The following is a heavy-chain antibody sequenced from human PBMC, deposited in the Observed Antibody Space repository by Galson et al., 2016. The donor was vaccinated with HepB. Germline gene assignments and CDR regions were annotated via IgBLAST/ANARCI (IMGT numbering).Heavy chain of an antibody. D-gene: IGHD1-14*01. CDR1: GFTFRSSK. Sequence: SLRLSCAASGFTFRSSKIDWVRQAPGKGLEWVSYIDDGSSTIYYANSVKGRFTISRDNAKNSVYLQMNSLRDEDTAVYYCARDATAITGAKSNRVWYFDLWGQGTLVTVSS. CDR2: IDDGSSTI. CDR3: ARDATAITGAKSNRVWYFDL. J-gene: IGHJ2*01. V-gene: IGHV3-48*02.